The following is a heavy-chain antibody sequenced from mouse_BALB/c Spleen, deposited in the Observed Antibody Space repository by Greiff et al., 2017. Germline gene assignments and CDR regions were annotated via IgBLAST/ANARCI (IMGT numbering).Heavy chain of an antibody. V-gene: IGHV5-9-3*01. Sequence: DVQLQESGGGLVKPGGSLKLSCAASGFTFSSYAMSWVRQTPEKRLEWVATISSGGSYTYYPDSVKGRFTISRDNAKNTLYLQMSSLRSEDTAMYYCARIITTATGNYAMDYWGQGTSVTVSS. CDR3: ARIITTATGNYAMDY. D-gene: IGHD1-2*01. CDR1: GFTFSSYA. J-gene: IGHJ4*01. CDR2: ISSGGSYT.